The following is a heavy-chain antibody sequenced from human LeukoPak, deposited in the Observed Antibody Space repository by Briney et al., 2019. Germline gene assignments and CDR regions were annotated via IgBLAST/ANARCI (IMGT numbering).Heavy chain of an antibody. J-gene: IGHJ4*02. V-gene: IGHV1-18*01. CDR1: GYSVSSYG. Sequence: ASVRVCGKAAGYSVSSYGISWVGQAPGQGLEDMGGIGAYNGNTNFGQKVPGRVTITTDTSSSTAYMELKHLRSHDTAVYYCARGGYKDADWDFDYWRQGTLVTVSS. D-gene: IGHD5-24*01. CDR2: IGAYNGNT. CDR3: ARGGYKDADWDFDY.